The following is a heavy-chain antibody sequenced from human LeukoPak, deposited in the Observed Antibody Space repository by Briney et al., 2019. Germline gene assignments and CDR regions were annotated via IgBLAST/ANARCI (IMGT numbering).Heavy chain of an antibody. CDR1: GGSISSYY. V-gene: IGHV4-59*12. CDR2: IYYSGST. CDR3: ARSGGSSARVNAFDF. J-gene: IGHJ3*01. Sequence: SETLSLTCTVSGGSISSYYWSWIRQPPGKGLEWIGYIYYSGSTNYNPSLKSRVTISVDTSKNQFSLKLSSVTAADTAVYYCARSGGSSARVNAFDFWGQGTMVTVSS. D-gene: IGHD2-15*01.